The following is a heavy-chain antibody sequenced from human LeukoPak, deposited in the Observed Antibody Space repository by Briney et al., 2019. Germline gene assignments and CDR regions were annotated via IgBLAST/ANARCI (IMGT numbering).Heavy chain of an antibody. J-gene: IGHJ4*02. CDR2: ISGSSSYI. Sequence: GGSLRLSCAASGFTFSSYTMNWVRQAPGKGLEWVLSISGSSSYIYYADSVKGRFTISRDNAKNSLSLQMNSLRAEDTAVYYCARLSSHYYDFWSGYFDYWGQGTLVTVSS. CDR1: GFTFSSYT. CDR3: ARLSSHYYDFWSGYFDY. D-gene: IGHD3-3*01. V-gene: IGHV3-21*01.